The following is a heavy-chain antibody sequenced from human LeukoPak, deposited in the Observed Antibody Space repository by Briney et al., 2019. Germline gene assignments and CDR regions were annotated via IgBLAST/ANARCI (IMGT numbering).Heavy chain of an antibody. Sequence: SETLSLTCTVSGGSINNNYWTWIRQPAGKGLEWIGRIYTTGSTNYNPSLQSRVSMSVDTSKNQFSLNVSSVTAADTAVYYCARWADKSGSSSRVAFDIWGQGTMVTVSS. J-gene: IGHJ3*02. D-gene: IGHD6-6*01. V-gene: IGHV4-4*07. CDR2: IYTTGST. CDR3: ARWADKSGSSSRVAFDI. CDR1: GGSINNNY.